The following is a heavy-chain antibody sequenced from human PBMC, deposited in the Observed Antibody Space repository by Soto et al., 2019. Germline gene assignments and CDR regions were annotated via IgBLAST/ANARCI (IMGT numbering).Heavy chain of an antibody. V-gene: IGHV3-53*04. CDR1: GFTVSSNY. CDR2: IYSGGST. D-gene: IGHD3-3*01. J-gene: IGHJ6*03. CDR3: ARGLIGDFWSGYYVDYYMDV. Sequence: PGGSLRLSCAASGFTVSSNYMSWVRQAPGKGLEWVSVIYSGGSTYYADSVKGRFTISRHNSKNTLYLQMNSLRAEDTAVYYCARGLIGDFWSGYYVDYYMDVWGKGTTVTVSS.